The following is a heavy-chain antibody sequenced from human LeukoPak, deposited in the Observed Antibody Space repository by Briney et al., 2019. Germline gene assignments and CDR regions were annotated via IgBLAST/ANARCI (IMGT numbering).Heavy chain of an antibody. CDR2: FDPEDGET. CDR3: ATVPDCSSTSCPEYYFDY. D-gene: IGHD2-2*01. V-gene: IGHV1-24*01. J-gene: IGHJ4*02. Sequence: GASVKVSCKVSGYTLTELSMHWVRQAPGQGLEWMGGFDPEDGETIYAQKFQGRVTMTEDTSTDTAYMELSSLRSEDTAVYYCATVPDCSSTSCPEYYFDYWGQGTLVTVSS. CDR1: GYTLTELS.